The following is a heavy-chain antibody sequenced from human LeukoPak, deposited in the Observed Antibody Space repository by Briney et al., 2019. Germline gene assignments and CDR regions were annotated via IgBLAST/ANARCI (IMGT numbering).Heavy chain of an antibody. CDR1: GGSISSSNW. CDR2: INHSGST. CDR3: ARRLPYYYYYMDV. J-gene: IGHJ6*03. Sequence: PSGTLSLTCAASGGSISSSNWWSWVRQPPGKGLEWIGEINHSGSTNYNPSLKSRVTISVDTSKNQFSLKLSSVTAADTAVYYCARRLPYYYYYMDVWGKGTTVTVSS. V-gene: IGHV4-4*02.